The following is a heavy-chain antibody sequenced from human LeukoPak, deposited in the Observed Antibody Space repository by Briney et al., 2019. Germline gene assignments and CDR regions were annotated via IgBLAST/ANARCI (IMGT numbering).Heavy chain of an antibody. CDR2: INPNSGNT. D-gene: IGHD1-26*01. CDR1: GYTFPGYS. Sequence: ASVKVSRTASGYTFPGYSMHWVRQAPGQGLEWMGWINPNSGNTGYAQTFHDRVTMTRDTSISTAYMELSRLRSDDTAVYYCARRLVDSDDGYDVWGQGTMVAVS. V-gene: IGHV1-2*02. CDR3: ARRLVDSDDGYDV. J-gene: IGHJ3*01.